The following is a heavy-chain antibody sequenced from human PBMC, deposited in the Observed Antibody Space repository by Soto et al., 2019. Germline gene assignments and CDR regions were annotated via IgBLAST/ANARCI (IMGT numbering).Heavy chain of an antibody. CDR3: ARVTTGSNWIDL. V-gene: IGHV4-31*03. CDR2: IYYSGST. D-gene: IGHD3-3*01. J-gene: IGHJ5*02. Sequence: PSETLSLTCTVSGGSISSGGYYWSWIRQHPGKDLEWIGYIYYSGSTYYNPSLKSRVTISVDTSKNQFSLKLSSVTAADTAVYNCARVTTGSNWIDLWGQGTLVTLSS. CDR1: GGSISSGGYY.